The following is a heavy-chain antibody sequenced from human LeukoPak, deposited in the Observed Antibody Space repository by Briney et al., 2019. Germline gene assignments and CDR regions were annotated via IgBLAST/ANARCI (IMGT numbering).Heavy chain of an antibody. CDR3: VRGSPLGATTNWLDP. V-gene: IGHV3-33*08. D-gene: IGHD1-26*01. Sequence: GRSLRLSCAASGFTFNTYGMHWVRQAPGKGLEWVAIIWYDGSNENYADSVKGRFTISRDNSKNTLYLQMNSLRAEDTAMYHCVRGSPLGATTNWLDPWGQGTLVTVSS. J-gene: IGHJ5*02. CDR2: IWYDGSNE. CDR1: GFTFNTYG.